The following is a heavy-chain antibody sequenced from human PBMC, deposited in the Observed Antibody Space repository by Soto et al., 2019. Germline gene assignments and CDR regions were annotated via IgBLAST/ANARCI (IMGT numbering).Heavy chain of an antibody. CDR1: GFTFSSYA. V-gene: IGHV3-23*01. J-gene: IGHJ6*03. D-gene: IGHD4-4*01. CDR3: AKVESPVTYYYYMDV. Sequence: HPGGSLRLSCAASGFTFSSYAMSWVRQAPGKGLEWVSAISGSGGSTYYADSVKGRFTISRDNSKNTLYLQMNSLRAEDTAVYYCAKVESPVTYYYYMDVWGKGTTVTVSS. CDR2: ISGSGGST.